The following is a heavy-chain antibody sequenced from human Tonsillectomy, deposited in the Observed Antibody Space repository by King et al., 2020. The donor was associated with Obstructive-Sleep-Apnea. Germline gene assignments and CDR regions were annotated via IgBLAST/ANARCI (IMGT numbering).Heavy chain of an antibody. D-gene: IGHD1-26*01. V-gene: IGHV3-74*01. J-gene: IGHJ6*02. CDR2: TDSDGSST. CDR3: ARDSAIFPYYAMDV. CDR1: GFTFSSYW. Sequence: VQLVESGGGLVQPGGSLRLSCAASGFTFSSYWMHWVRQAPGKGLVWVARTDSDGSSTNYAGSVKGRFTISRDNAKNTMYLQMNSLRADDTAVYYCARDSAIFPYYAMDVWGQGTTVTVSS.